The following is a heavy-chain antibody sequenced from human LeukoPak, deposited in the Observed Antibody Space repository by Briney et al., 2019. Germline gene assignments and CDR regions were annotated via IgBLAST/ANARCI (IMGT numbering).Heavy chain of an antibody. V-gene: IGHV4-38-2*02. CDR1: GSSISSGYY. Sequence: SKTLSLTCTVSGSSISSGYYWGWIRQPPGKGLEWIGNIFHTGSTYYNPSLKSRVTISVDTSKSQFSLKLSSVTAADTAVYYCARGLTMVRGPCDYWGQGTLVTVSS. CDR3: ARGLTMVRGPCDY. J-gene: IGHJ4*02. CDR2: IFHTGST. D-gene: IGHD3-10*01.